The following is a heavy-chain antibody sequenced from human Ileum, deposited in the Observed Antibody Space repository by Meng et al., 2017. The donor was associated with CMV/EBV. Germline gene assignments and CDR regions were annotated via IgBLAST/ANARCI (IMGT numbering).Heavy chain of an antibody. CDR2: MLFSEIA. Sequence: GPGLWKPAQSLSLTCTGSGVPISSGSHYWAWSRQSPGKRLVWIGSMLFSEIADYNPSLKSRVIISLDETQTQFSLRLTSVTAADTAVYFCARDLTNNWFYYWGQGTLVTVSS. CDR1: GVPISSGSHY. D-gene: IGHD1-1*01. CDR3: ARDLTNNWFYY. V-gene: IGHV4-39*07. J-gene: IGHJ4*02.